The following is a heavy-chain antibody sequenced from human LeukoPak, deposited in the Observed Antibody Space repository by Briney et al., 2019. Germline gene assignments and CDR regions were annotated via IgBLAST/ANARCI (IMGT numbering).Heavy chain of an antibody. V-gene: IGHV4-59*01. D-gene: IGHD3-16*01. CDR2: IHYSGST. Sequence: SETLSLTCTVSGGSIGSFFWSWIRQPPGKALEWIGYIHYSGSTKYNPSLKSRVTISVDTSENQFSLTLNSVTAADTAVYYCARSRGGYGDYGSWFDPWGQGILVTVSS. CDR1: GGSIGSFF. CDR3: ARSRGGYGDYGSWFDP. J-gene: IGHJ5*02.